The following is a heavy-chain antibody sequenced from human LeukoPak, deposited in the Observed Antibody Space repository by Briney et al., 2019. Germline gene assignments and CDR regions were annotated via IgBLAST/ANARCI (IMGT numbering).Heavy chain of an antibody. Sequence: GGSLRLSCAASGFTFSSYAMSWVRQAPGKGLEWVSAISGSGGSTYYADSVKGRFTISRDNSKNTPYLQMNSLRAEDTAVYYCAKGDTVTTDGRWGQGTLVTVSS. CDR1: GFTFSSYA. J-gene: IGHJ4*02. CDR3: AKGDTVTTDGR. D-gene: IGHD4-17*01. CDR2: ISGSGGST. V-gene: IGHV3-23*01.